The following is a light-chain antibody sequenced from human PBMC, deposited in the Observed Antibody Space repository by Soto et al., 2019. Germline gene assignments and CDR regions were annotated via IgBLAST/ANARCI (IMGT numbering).Light chain of an antibody. CDR1: QSINSY. V-gene: IGKV1-39*01. CDR2: GAS. CDR3: QQSFSTPRT. J-gene: IGKJ1*01. Sequence: DIQMTQSPSSLSASVGDRVTITCRASQSINSYLNWYQQKPGKGPRLLIYGASDLQTGVPSRFSGSGSGTDFTLTISSLQPEHFATYFCQQSFSTPRTFGQGTTVEIK.